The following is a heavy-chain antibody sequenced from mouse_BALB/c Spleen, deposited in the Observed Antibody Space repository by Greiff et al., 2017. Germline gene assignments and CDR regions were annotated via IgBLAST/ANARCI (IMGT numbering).Heavy chain of an antibody. V-gene: IGHV5-12-1*01. Sequence: EVQRVESGGGLVKPGGSLKLSCAASGFAFSSYDMSWVRQTPEKRLEWVAYISSGGGSTYYPDTVKGRFTISRDNAKNTLYLQMSSLKSEDTAMYYGARHDDGNYAPDDGGQGTTRTVSS. D-gene: IGHD2-3*01. CDR2: ISSGGGST. CDR1: GFAFSSYD. J-gene: IGHJ2*01. CDR3: ARHDDGNYAPDD.